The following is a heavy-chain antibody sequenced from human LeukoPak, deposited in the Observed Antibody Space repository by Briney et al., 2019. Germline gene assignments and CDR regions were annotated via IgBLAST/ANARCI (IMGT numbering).Heavy chain of an antibody. CDR1: GFTFSSYA. CDR2: ISYDGSNK. Sequence: GGSLRLSCAASGFTFSSYAMHWVRQAPGKGLEWVAVISYDGSNKYYADSVKGRFTISRDNSKNTLYLQMNSLRAEDTAVYYCAKRGGIVATIYAFDIWGQGTMVTVSS. V-gene: IGHV3-30*18. J-gene: IGHJ3*02. CDR3: AKRGGIVATIYAFDI. D-gene: IGHD5-12*01.